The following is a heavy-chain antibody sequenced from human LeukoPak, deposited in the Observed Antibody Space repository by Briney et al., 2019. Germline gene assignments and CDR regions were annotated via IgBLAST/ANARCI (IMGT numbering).Heavy chain of an antibody. V-gene: IGHV1-69*10. CDR3: ARDRATVVKINWFDP. Sequence: VKVSCKASGGTFRSYAISWVRQAPGQGLGWMGRIIPILGIANYAQKFQGRVTITADKSTSTAYMELSSLRSEDTAVYYCARDRATVVKINWFDPWGQGTLVTVSS. J-gene: IGHJ5*02. CDR1: GGTFRSYA. CDR2: IIPILGIA. D-gene: IGHD4-17*01.